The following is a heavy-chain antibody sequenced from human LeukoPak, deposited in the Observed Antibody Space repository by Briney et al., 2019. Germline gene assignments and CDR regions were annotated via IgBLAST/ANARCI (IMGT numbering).Heavy chain of an antibody. CDR3: ARDGDAPMTDFDY. J-gene: IGHJ4*02. Sequence: PGGSLRLSCAASGFTFSSYAMHWVRQAPGKGLEWVAVISYDGSNKYYADSVKGRFTISRDNAKNTLYLQMNSLRADDTAVYYCARDGDAPMTDFDYWGQGTLVTVSS. V-gene: IGHV3-30-3*01. D-gene: IGHD2-21*02. CDR1: GFTFSSYA. CDR2: ISYDGSNK.